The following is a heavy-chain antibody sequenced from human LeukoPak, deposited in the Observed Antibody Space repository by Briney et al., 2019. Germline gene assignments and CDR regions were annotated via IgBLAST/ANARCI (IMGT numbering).Heavy chain of an antibody. D-gene: IGHD3-9*01. CDR3: ASWPGDILTGYPSVYYYGMDV. Sequence: SETLSLTCTVSGVSISSYYRSWIRQPPGKGLEWIGYIYYSGSTNYNPSPKSRVTISVDASKNQFSLKLSSVTAADTAVYYCASWPGDILTGYPSVYYYGMDVWGQGTTVTVSS. V-gene: IGHV4-59*08. CDR1: GVSISSYY. CDR2: IYYSGST. J-gene: IGHJ6*02.